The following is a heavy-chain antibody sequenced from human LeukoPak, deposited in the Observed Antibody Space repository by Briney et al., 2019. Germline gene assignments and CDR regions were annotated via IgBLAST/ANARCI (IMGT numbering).Heavy chain of an antibody. V-gene: IGHV3-30*04. CDR2: ISYDGSNK. J-gene: IGHJ6*02. CDR1: GFTFSSYA. D-gene: IGHD3-10*01. Sequence: GGSPRLSCAASGFTFSSYAMHWVRQAPGKGLEWVAVISYDGSNKYYADSVKGRFTISRDNSKNTLYLQMNSLRAEDTAVYYCARDQLLWFGEFSNYYYYYGMDVWGQGTTVTVSS. CDR3: ARDQLLWFGEFSNYYYYYGMDV.